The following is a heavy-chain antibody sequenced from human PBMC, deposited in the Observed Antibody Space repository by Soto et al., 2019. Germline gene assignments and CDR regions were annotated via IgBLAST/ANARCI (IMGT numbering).Heavy chain of an antibody. D-gene: IGHD3-9*01. CDR2: ISHSGDT. V-gene: IGHV4-39*01. J-gene: IGHJ5*02. CDR3: ARQMRGRRPYFGWLSPLSS. CDR1: GDSITSHDFY. Sequence: SETLSLTCTVSGDSITSHDFYWGWIRRHPGQGLEWIVTISHSGDTFYNPPLKSRLSMSLGASKNQFSLRLTSVTAADAAVYFCARQMRGRRPYFGWLSPLSSWGQGTHVTVLS.